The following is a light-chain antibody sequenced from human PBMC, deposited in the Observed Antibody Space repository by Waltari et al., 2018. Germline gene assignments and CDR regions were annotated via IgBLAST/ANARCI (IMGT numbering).Light chain of an antibody. CDR3: SSYTSVNTR. CDR1: SSDVDGFNF. V-gene: IGLV2-14*03. CDR2: DFA. J-gene: IGLJ2*01. Sequence: QSALTQPASMSGSPGQSITISCTGTSSDVDGFNFVSWYQQYPGKAPKLIIYDFANRPSGVSHRFCGSRSGNTASLTISGLQAEDEADYYCSSYTSVNTRFGGGTKLTVL.